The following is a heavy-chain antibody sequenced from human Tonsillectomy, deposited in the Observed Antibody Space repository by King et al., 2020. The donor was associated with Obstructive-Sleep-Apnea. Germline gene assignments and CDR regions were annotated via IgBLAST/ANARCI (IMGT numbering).Heavy chain of an antibody. CDR3: ARAWDCGGDCYPYWYFDL. Sequence: QLVQSGGGLVKPGGSLRLSCAASGFTFSSYSMNWVRQATGKGLEWGSSISSSSSYIYYADSVKGRFTISRDNAKNSLYLQMNRLKAEDTAVYYCARAWDCGGDCYPYWYFDLWGRGTLVTVSS. V-gene: IGHV3-21*04. D-gene: IGHD2-21*02. CDR2: ISSSSSYI. CDR1: GFTFSSYS. J-gene: IGHJ2*01.